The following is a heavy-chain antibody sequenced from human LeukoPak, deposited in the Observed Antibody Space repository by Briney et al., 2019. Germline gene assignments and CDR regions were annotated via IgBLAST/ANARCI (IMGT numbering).Heavy chain of an antibody. CDR1: GFTFSSYT. D-gene: IGHD3-3*01. J-gene: IGHJ3*02. CDR3: AKLRITIFGVVMGAFDI. CDR2: ITTSDGNT. Sequence: GGSLRLSCAASGFTFSSYTMSWVRQAPGKGLEWVSTITTSDGNTYYADSVKGRFTVSRDNSKNTLFLQMNSLRAEDTAVYYCAKLRITIFGVVMGAFDIWGQGTMVTVSS. V-gene: IGHV3-23*01.